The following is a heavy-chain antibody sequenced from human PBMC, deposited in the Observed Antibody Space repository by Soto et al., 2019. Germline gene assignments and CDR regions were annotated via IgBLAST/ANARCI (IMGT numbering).Heavy chain of an antibody. V-gene: IGHV3-30-3*01. D-gene: IGHD6-13*01. Sequence: PGGSLRLSCAASGFTFSSYAMHRVRQAPGKGLEWVAVISYDGSNKYYADSVKGRFTISRDNSKNTLYLQMNSLRAEDTAVYYCARLPSIAAAGTQFDYWGQGTLVTVSS. CDR2: ISYDGSNK. CDR1: GFTFSSYA. CDR3: ARLPSIAAAGTQFDY. J-gene: IGHJ4*02.